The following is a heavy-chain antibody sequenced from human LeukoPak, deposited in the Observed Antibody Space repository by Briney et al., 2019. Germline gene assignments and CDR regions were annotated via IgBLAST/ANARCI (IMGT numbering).Heavy chain of an antibody. CDR2: MYHGGST. J-gene: IGHJ4*02. D-gene: IGHD4-17*01. CDR3: ARHNSGDFWGY. CDR1: GFTFSSYA. V-gene: IGHV4-38-2*01. Sequence: GSLRLSCAASGFTFSSYAMSWVRQAPGKGLEWIGSMYHGGSTYYNPSLKSRVTISVDTSKNQFSLKLSSLTAADSAVYYCARHNSGDFWGYWGQGTLVTVSS.